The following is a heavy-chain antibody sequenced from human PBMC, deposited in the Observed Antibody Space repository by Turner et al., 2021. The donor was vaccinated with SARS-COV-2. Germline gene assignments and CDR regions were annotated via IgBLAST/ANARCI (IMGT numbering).Heavy chain of an antibody. Sequence: QVQLQESGPGLVKPSETLSLTCTVSGGSISSYDWRWYRQPPGKGLEGIGYIDYGESTINNPSHECRVTIYVDTSRMRVSLTVTSVSAADTAIYYCARKTVNNWVDSWGQGTLVTVSS. V-gene: IGHV4-59*01. CDR2: IDYGEST. CDR3: ARKTVNNWVDS. J-gene: IGHJ5*01. CDR1: GGSISSYD.